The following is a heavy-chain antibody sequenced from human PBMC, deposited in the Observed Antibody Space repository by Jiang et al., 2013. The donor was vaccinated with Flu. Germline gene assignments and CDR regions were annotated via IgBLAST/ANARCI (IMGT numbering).Heavy chain of an antibody. V-gene: IGHV3-21*01. Sequence: RLSCAASGFIFSSSRMNWVRQAPGKGLEWVSSISSSSSYIYYADSVKGRFTISRDNAKKSLYLQMSSLRAEDTAVYYCAKDEGSYNDAGYAMDVWGKGTTVTVSS. D-gene: IGHD1-1*01. CDR1: GFIFSSSR. CDR2: ISSSSSYI. J-gene: IGHJ6*04. CDR3: AKDEGSYNDAGYAMDV.